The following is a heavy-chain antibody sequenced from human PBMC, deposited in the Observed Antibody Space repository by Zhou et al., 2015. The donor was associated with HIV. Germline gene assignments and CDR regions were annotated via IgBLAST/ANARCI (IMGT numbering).Heavy chain of an antibody. Sequence: QVQLVQSGAEVKKPGSSVKVSCKASGGTFSSYAISWVRQAPGQGLEWMGGIIPIFGTANYAQKFQGRVTITADESTSTAYMELSSLRSEDTAVYYCARDQRVAVAGAPEYFQHWGQGTLVTVSS. CDR1: GGTFSSYA. CDR3: ARDQRVAVAGAPEYFQH. CDR2: IIPIFGTA. J-gene: IGHJ1*01. D-gene: IGHD6-19*01. V-gene: IGHV1-69*01.